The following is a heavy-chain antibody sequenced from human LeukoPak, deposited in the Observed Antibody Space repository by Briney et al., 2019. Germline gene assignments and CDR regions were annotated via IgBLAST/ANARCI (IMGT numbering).Heavy chain of an antibody. CDR3: ARDNYYGSGSYYKEANWFDP. CDR1: GYSISSGYY. V-gene: IGHV4-38-2*02. J-gene: IGHJ5*02. Sequence: SETLSLTCTVSGYSISSGYYWGWIRQPPGKGLEWIGSIYHSGSTYYNPSLKSRVTISVDTSKNQFSLKLSSVTAADTAVYYCARDNYYGSGSYYKEANWFDPWGQGTLVTVSS. CDR2: IYHSGST. D-gene: IGHD3-10*01.